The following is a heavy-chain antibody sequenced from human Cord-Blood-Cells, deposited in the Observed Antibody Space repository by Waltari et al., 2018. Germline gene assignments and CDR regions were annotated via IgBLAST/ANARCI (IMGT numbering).Heavy chain of an antibody. CDR3: ATASPGSYYVSSFDY. Sequence: QVQLVQSGAEVKKPGASVKVSCKVSGYTLTELSMHWVRQAPGKGLEWMGGFDAEDGETTYAQKFQGRVTMTEDTSTDTAYMELSSLRSEDTAVYYCATASPGSYYVSSFDYWGQGTLVTVSS. D-gene: IGHD1-26*01. CDR1: GYTLTELS. J-gene: IGHJ4*02. V-gene: IGHV1-24*01. CDR2: FDAEDGET.